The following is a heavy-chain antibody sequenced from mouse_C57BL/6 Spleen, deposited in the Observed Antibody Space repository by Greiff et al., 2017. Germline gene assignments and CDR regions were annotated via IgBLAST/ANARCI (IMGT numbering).Heavy chain of an antibody. CDR2: INPNNGGT. CDR3: ARSPIYYYGSSYGYYAMDY. Sequence: VQLQQSGPELVKPGASVKMSCKASGYTFTDYNMHWVKQSHGKSLEWIGYINPNNGGTSYNQKFKGKATLTVNKSSSTAYMELRSLTSEDSAVYYCARSPIYYYGSSYGYYAMDYWGQGTSVTVSS. D-gene: IGHD1-1*01. J-gene: IGHJ4*01. V-gene: IGHV1-22*01. CDR1: GYTFTDYN.